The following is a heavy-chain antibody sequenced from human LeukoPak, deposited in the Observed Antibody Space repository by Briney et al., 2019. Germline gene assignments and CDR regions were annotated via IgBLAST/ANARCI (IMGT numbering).Heavy chain of an antibody. Sequence: ASVKVSCXASGYTFTGYYMHWVRQAPGQGLEWMGRINPNSGGTNYAQKFQGRVTMTRDTSISTAYMELSRLRSDDTAVYYCARGDYYYYYMDVWGKGTTVTVSS. CDR3: ARGDYYYYYMDV. V-gene: IGHV1-2*06. CDR2: INPNSGGT. CDR1: GYTFTGYY. J-gene: IGHJ6*03.